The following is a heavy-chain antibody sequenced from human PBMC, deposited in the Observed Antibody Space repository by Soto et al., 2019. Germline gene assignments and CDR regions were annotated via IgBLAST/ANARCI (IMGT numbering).Heavy chain of an antibody. Sequence: QVQLVESGGGLVKPGGSLRLSCAASGFTFSDYYMSWIRQAPGKGLEWVSFISISGSTIYYADSVKGRFTISRDNAKNSLYLQMNSLRAEDTAVYYCARVRYYGSGNSINWFDPWGQGTLVTVSS. V-gene: IGHV3-11*01. D-gene: IGHD3-10*01. CDR2: ISISGSTI. J-gene: IGHJ5*02. CDR3: ARVRYYGSGNSINWFDP. CDR1: GFTFSDYY.